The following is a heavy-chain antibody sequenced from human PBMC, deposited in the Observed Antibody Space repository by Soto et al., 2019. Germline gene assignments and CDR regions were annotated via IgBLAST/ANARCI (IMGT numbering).Heavy chain of an antibody. D-gene: IGHD5-12*01. CDR2: LYYSVST. Sequence: QLQLQESGPGLVKHSETLSLTCTGSGGSISSRGYYWGWIRQHPGKGREWIGSLYYSVSTYYNPSLTSRVTNSVYTSKNQFSLKLRSVTDADTAVYYCARQGSSAGLGMVVWGQGTTVTVAS. CDR3: ARQGSSAGLGMVV. J-gene: IGHJ6*02. CDR1: GGSISSRGYY. V-gene: IGHV4-39*01.